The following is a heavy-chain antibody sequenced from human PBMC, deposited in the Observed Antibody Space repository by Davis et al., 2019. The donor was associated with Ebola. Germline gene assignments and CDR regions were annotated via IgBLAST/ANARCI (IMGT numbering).Heavy chain of an antibody. Sequence: PGGSLRLSCAASGFTFSSYEMNWVRQAPGKGLEWVSYISSSGSTIYYADSVKGRFTISRDNAKNSLYLQMDSLRAEDTAVYYCAREAKITIFGVVTPDYGMDVWGQGTTVTVSS. CDR1: GFTFSSYE. D-gene: IGHD3-3*01. J-gene: IGHJ6*02. CDR3: AREAKITIFGVVTPDYGMDV. CDR2: ISSSGSTI. V-gene: IGHV3-48*03.